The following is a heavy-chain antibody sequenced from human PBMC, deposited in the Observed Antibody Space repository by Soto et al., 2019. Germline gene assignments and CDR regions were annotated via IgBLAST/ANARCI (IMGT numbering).Heavy chain of an antibody. CDR3: ARDAVGITIFGVVPPLPDY. D-gene: IGHD3-3*01. V-gene: IGHV3-21*01. Sequence: GGSLRLSCAASGFTFSSYSMNWVRQAPGKGLEWVSSISSSSYIYYADSVKGRFTISRDNAKNSLYLQMNSLRAEDTAVYYCARDAVGITIFGVVPPLPDYWGQGTLVTVSS. CDR2: ISSSSYI. CDR1: GFTFSSYS. J-gene: IGHJ4*02.